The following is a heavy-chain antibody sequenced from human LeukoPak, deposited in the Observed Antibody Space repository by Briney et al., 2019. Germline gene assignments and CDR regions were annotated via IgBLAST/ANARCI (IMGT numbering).Heavy chain of an antibody. J-gene: IGHJ4*02. CDR1: GGSISSSSYY. V-gene: IGHV4-39*07. CDR3: AGVAVDFDY. Sequence: KTSETLSLTCTVSGGSISSSSYYWGWIRQPPGKGLEWIGSIYYSGSTYYNPSLKSRVTISVDTSKNQFSLKLSSVTAADTAVYYCAGVAVDFDYWGQGTLVTVSS. D-gene: IGHD2-15*01. CDR2: IYYSGST.